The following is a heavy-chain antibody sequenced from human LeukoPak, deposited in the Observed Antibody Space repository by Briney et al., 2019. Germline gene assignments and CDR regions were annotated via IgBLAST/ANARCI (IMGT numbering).Heavy chain of an antibody. Sequence: PWGSLRLSCAASGFTFSSYAMHWVRQAPGKGLEWVAVIRFDGSNRYYADSVKGRFSISRDNGKNTLYLQMHSLRAEDTSVYYCARDLGSHFDFWGQGTLVTVSS. D-gene: IGHD2-15*01. CDR1: GFTFSSYA. CDR2: IRFDGSNR. V-gene: IGHV3-33*08. CDR3: ARDLGSHFDF. J-gene: IGHJ4*02.